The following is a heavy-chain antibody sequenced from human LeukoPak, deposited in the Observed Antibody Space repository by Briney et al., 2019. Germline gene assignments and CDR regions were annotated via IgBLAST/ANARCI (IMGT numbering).Heavy chain of an antibody. J-gene: IGHJ4*02. CDR2: ISAYNGNT. CDR1: GYTFTSYY. V-gene: IGHV1-18*04. D-gene: IGHD5-12*01. CDR3: ARDIGGYDLGFDY. Sequence: ASVKVSCKASGYTFTSYYMHWVRQAPGQGLEWMGWISAYNGNTNYAQKVQGRVSMTTDTYTSTAYMELRGLRSGDTAVYYCARDIGGYDLGFDYWGQGSLVTVSS.